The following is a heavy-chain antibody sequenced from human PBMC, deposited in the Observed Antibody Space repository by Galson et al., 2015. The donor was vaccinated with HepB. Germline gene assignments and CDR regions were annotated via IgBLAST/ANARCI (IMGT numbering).Heavy chain of an antibody. D-gene: IGHD2/OR15-2a*01. CDR1: GFTFSNYW. Sequence: SLRLSCAASGFTFSNYWMLWVRQAPGKELVWVSHINDDGGTTSYADAVKGRFSISRDNAKNTVYLQMNRLRGEDTAAYYCARGGSKGSFAYWGQGTLVTVSS. CDR3: ARGGSKGSFAY. CDR2: INDDGGTT. V-gene: IGHV3-74*01. J-gene: IGHJ4*02.